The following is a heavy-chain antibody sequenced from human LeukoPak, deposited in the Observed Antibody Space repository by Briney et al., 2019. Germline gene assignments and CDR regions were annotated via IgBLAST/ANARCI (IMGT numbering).Heavy chain of an antibody. V-gene: IGHV7-4-1*02. D-gene: IGHD6-19*01. CDR2: INTNTGNP. CDR3: ARARSAWASDAFDI. J-gene: IGHJ3*02. CDR1: GYTFTSYG. Sequence: ASVKVSCKASGYTFTSYGISWVRQAPGQGLEWMGWINTNTGNPTYAQGFTGRFVFSLDTPVSTAYLQISSLKAEDTAVYYCARARSAWASDAFDIWGQGTMVTVSS.